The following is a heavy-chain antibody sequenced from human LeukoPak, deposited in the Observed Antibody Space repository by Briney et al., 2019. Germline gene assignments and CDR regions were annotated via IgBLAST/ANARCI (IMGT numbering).Heavy chain of an antibody. J-gene: IGHJ5*02. D-gene: IGHD2-2*02. CDR3: ARHPGDCSSTSCYTGWFDP. CDR2: IYYSGST. Sequence: PSETLSLTCTVSGGSISSSSYYWGWIRQPPGKGLEWIGSIYYSGSTYYNPSLKSRVTMSVDTSKNQFSLKLSSVTAADTAVYYCARHPGDCSSTSCYTGWFDPWGQGTLVTVSS. CDR1: GGSISSSSYY. V-gene: IGHV4-39*01.